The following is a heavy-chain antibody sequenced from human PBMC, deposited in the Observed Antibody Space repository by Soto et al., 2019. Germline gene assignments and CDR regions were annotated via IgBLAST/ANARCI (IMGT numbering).Heavy chain of an antibody. CDR3: ARGAQGFFPVSGIYFYFDH. Sequence: GASVKVSCKASGYTFTGYYMHWVRQAPGQGLEWLGWINPNSGGTNYAQQFQGRVTMTRDTSISTAYMELSRLRPDDTAIFYCARGAQGFFPVSGIYFYFDHWGQGTPVTVSS. CDR1: GYTFTGYY. J-gene: IGHJ4*02. V-gene: IGHV1-2*02. CDR2: INPNSGGT. D-gene: IGHD3-22*01.